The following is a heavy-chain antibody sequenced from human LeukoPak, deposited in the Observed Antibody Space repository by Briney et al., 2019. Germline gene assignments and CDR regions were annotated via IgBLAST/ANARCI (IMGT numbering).Heavy chain of an antibody. CDR3: AREAYCNSSSCCEGGDYFDY. Sequence: ASVKVSCKASGYTFTGYYMHWVRQAPGQGLEWLGWINPNSGATDFAQKFQGRVTMTRDTSTSTAYMELSRLRSDDTAVYYCAREAYCNSSSCCEGGDYFDYWGQGTLVTVSS. J-gene: IGHJ4*02. V-gene: IGHV1-2*02. D-gene: IGHD2-2*01. CDR2: INPNSGAT. CDR1: GYTFTGYY.